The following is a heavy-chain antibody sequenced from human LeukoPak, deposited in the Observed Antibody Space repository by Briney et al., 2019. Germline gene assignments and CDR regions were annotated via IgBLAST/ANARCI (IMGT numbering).Heavy chain of an antibody. CDR1: GFTVSSNY. CDR3: TTLSDDFWSGPAAY. J-gene: IGHJ4*02. V-gene: IGHV3-15*01. CDR2: IKSKTDGGTT. D-gene: IGHD3-3*01. Sequence: PGGSLRLSCAASGFTVSSNYMSWVRQAPGKGLEWVGRIKSKTDGGTTDYAAPVKGRFTISRDDSKNTLYLQMNSLKTEDTAVYYCTTLSDDFWSGPAAYWGQGTLVTVSS.